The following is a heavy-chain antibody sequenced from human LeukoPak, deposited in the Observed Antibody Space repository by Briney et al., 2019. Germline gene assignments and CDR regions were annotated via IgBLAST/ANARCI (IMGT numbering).Heavy chain of an antibody. CDR3: ARVNYDILTGYLSYFGY. CDR1: GFTFSTYW. J-gene: IGHJ4*02. Sequence: GGSLRLSCAASGFTFSTYWMNWVRQAPGKGLEWVANINQDGREKYYVDSVKGRFTISRDNDKDSLYLQMNSLRAEDTAVYYCARVNYDILTGYLSYFGYWGQGTLVTVSS. V-gene: IGHV3-7*04. D-gene: IGHD3-9*01. CDR2: INQDGREK.